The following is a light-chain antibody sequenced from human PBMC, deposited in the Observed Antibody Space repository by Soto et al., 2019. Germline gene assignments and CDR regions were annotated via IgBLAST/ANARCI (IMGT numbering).Light chain of an antibody. V-gene: IGKV3-20*01. CDR2: ATS. J-gene: IGKJ2*01. CDR1: QRINSDY. CDR3: QQYGYSLYT. Sequence: DTVLTQSPDTLSLSPGERASLSCRASQRINSDYLAWYQQKPGQAPSLLLYATSNRATGVPDRFSGRGSGTLFTLTMNSVEPEDVAVYYCQQYGYSLYTFGPGTKVEVK.